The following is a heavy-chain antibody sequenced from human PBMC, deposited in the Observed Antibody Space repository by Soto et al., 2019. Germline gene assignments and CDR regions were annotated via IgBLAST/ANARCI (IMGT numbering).Heavy chain of an antibody. CDR3: AKLHDYSNYGYYYMDV. D-gene: IGHD4-4*01. Sequence: GGSLRLSCAASGFTFSSYAMSWVRQAPGKGLEWVSAISGSGGSTYYADSVKGRFTIPRDNSKNTLYLQMNSLRAEDTAVYYCAKLHDYSNYGYYYMDVWGKGTTVTVSS. V-gene: IGHV3-23*01. CDR1: GFTFSSYA. CDR2: ISGSGGST. J-gene: IGHJ6*03.